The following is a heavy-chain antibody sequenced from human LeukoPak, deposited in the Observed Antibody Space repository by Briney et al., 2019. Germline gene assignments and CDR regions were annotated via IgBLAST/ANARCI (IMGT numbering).Heavy chain of an antibody. CDR3: VGYGSGSYYNYYMDV. D-gene: IGHD3-10*01. Sequence: GGTLRLSCAASGFTFSNYWMSWVRQAPGKGLEWVANIKEDGSDKYHVDSVKGRFIISRDNVKNSLYLQMNSLRAEDTAVYYCVGYGSGSYYNYYMDVWGKGTTVTVSS. J-gene: IGHJ6*03. V-gene: IGHV3-7*01. CDR1: GFTFSNYW. CDR2: IKEDGSDK.